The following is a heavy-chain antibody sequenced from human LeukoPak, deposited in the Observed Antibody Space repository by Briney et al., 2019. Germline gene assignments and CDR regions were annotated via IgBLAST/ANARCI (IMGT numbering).Heavy chain of an antibody. J-gene: IGHJ6*03. Sequence: ASVKVSCKASGYTFTGYYMHWVRQAPGQGLEWMGWINPNSGGTNYAQKFQGRVTMTRDTSISTAYMELSRLRSDDTAVYYCARDSHYYDSSGHYYYYYMDVWGKGTTVTVSS. CDR1: GYTFTGYY. V-gene: IGHV1-2*02. CDR2: INPNSGGT. D-gene: IGHD3-22*01. CDR3: ARDSHYYDSSGHYYYYYMDV.